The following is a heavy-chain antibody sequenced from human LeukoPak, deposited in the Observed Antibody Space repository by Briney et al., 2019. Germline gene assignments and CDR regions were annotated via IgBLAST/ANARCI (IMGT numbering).Heavy chain of an antibody. Sequence: PGGSLRLSCAAPGXTFSSYAMSWVRQAPGKGLEWVSAISGSGGFTYYADSVKGRFTISRDNSKNTLYLQMNSLRAEDTTVYYCAKDASGSYSPDYWGQGTLVTVSS. V-gene: IGHV3-23*01. CDR2: ISGSGGFT. D-gene: IGHD1-26*01. CDR1: GXTFSSYA. CDR3: AKDASGSYSPDY. J-gene: IGHJ4*02.